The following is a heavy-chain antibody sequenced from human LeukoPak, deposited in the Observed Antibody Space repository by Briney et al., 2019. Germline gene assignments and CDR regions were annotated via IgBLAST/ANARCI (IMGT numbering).Heavy chain of an antibody. Sequence: PGGSLRLSCAASGFTFSSYSMNWVRQAPGKGLEWVSSISSSSSYIYYADSVKGRFTISRDNAKNSLYLQMNSLRAEDTAVYYCARAYCGGDCSSDDAFDIWGQGTMVTVSS. CDR2: ISSSSSYI. CDR1: GFTFSSYS. J-gene: IGHJ3*02. CDR3: ARAYCGGDCSSDDAFDI. V-gene: IGHV3-21*01. D-gene: IGHD2-21*01.